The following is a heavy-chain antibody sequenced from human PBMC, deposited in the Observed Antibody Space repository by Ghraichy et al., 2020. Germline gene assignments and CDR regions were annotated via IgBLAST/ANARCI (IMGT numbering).Heavy chain of an antibody. J-gene: IGHJ4*02. Sequence: GESLRLSCAASGFTFSSYAMSWVRQAPGKGLEWVSAISGSGGSTYYADSVKGRFTISRDNSKNTLYLQMNSLRAEDTAVYYCAKTHSRCSSTSCYNFDYWGQGTLVTVSS. V-gene: IGHV3-23*01. D-gene: IGHD2-2*02. CDR3: AKTHSRCSSTSCYNFDY. CDR1: GFTFSSYA. CDR2: ISGSGGST.